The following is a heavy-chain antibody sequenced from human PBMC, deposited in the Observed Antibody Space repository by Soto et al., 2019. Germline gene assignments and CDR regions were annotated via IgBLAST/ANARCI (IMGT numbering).Heavy chain of an antibody. CDR2: ISSSGGST. V-gene: IGHV3-23*01. D-gene: IGHD5-12*01. CDR3: AKDGRNSGSDYRGDY. CDR1: GFTFSNYA. Sequence: GGSLRLSCAASGFTFSNYAMSWVRQAPGKGLEWVSGISSSGGSTYYADSVKGRFTISRDNSKNTLYLQMNSLRAEDTAVYYCAKDGRNSGSDYRGDYWGQGTLVTVSS. J-gene: IGHJ4*02.